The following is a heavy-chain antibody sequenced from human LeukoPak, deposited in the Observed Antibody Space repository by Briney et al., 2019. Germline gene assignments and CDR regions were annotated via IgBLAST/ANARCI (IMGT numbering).Heavy chain of an antibody. CDR3: ARESPKKWFGESGDY. D-gene: IGHD3-10*01. CDR1: GFTFSSYA. CDR2: ISYDGSNQ. Sequence: GRYLRLSCAASGFTFSSYAMHWVRQAPGKGLEWVAVISYDGSNQHYADSVKGRFTISRDNSKNTLYPQMYSLRPEDTAVYYCARESPKKWFGESGDYWGQGTLVTVSS. J-gene: IGHJ4*02. V-gene: IGHV3-30*04.